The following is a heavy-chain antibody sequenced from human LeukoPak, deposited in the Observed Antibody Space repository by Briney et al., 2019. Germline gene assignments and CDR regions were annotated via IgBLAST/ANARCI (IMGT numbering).Heavy chain of an antibody. CDR3: ARDQQPRDYGDYTDYYYYGMDV. CDR2: ISSSGSTI. CDR1: GFTFSSYE. D-gene: IGHD4-17*01. J-gene: IGHJ6*02. V-gene: IGHV3-48*03. Sequence: PGGSLGLSCAASGFTFSSYEMNWVRQAPGKGLEWVSYISSSGSTIYYADSVKGRFTISRDNAKNSLYLQMNSLRAEDTAVYYCARDQQPRDYGDYTDYYYYGMDVWGQGTTVTVSS.